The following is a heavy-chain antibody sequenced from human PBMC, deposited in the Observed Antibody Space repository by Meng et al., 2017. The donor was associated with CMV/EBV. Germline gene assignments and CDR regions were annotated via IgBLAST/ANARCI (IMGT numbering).Heavy chain of an antibody. D-gene: IGHD3-3*01. CDR2: IYYSGST. J-gene: IGHJ5*02. CDR1: YY. Sequence: YYWGWIRQPPGKWLEWIGSIYYSGSTSYNPSLKSRVTISVDTSKNQFSLKLSSVTAADTAVYYCARGKSHPITIFGVVMGASWLDPWGQGTLVTVSS. CDR3: ARGKSHPITIFGVVMGASWLDP. V-gene: IGHV4-39*07.